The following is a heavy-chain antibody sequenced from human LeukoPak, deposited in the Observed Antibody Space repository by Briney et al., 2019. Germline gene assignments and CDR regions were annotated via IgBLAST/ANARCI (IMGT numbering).Heavy chain of an antibody. D-gene: IGHD3-10*01. CDR1: GYTFTSYD. CDR2: ISAYNGNT. Sequence: GASVKVSCKASGYTFTSYDINWVRQAPGQGLEWMGWISAYNGNTNYAQKLQGRVAMTTDTSTSTAYMELRSLRSDDTAVYYCARDHLVRGVRAYNWFDPWGQGTLVTVSS. CDR3: ARDHLVRGVRAYNWFDP. V-gene: IGHV1-18*01. J-gene: IGHJ5*02.